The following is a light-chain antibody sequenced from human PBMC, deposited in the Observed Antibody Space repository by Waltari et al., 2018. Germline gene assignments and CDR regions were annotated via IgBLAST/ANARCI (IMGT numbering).Light chain of an antibody. CDR1: QSISSY. J-gene: IGKJ2*01. CDR3: QQSYSTPYT. Sequence: DIQMTQSPSSLSASVGDSVTITCRASQSISSYLNWYQQKPGKAPKLLIYAASSLQSGVPSRFSGSGSGTDFTLTISSLQPEDFATYYCQQSYSTPYTFGQGTKLGIK. V-gene: IGKV1-39*01. CDR2: AAS.